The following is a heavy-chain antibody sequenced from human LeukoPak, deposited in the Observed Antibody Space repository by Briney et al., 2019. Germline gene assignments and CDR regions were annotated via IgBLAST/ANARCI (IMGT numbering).Heavy chain of an antibody. D-gene: IGHD2-8*01. CDR1: GFTFSTAW. CDR3: TTDEWA. J-gene: IGHJ5*02. Sequence: GGSLRLSCAASGFTFSTAWMSWVRQAPGKGLEWVGHIKSKTNGGTTDYAAPVRGRFTISRDDSTNTLYLQMGSLMTEDTAVYYCTTDEWAWGQGTLVTVSS. V-gene: IGHV3-15*01. CDR2: IKSKTNGGTT.